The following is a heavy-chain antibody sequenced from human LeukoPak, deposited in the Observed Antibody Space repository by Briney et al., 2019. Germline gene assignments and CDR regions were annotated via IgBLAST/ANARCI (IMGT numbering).Heavy chain of an antibody. V-gene: IGHV3-7*01. CDR2: IRQDGGET. D-gene: IGHD3-22*01. Sequence: GGSLRLSCEASGLTFSRDWMGWVRQAPGKGLEWVSNIRQDGGETYYGDSVKGRFIISRDNAKNSLFLQMNRLRAEDTAVYYCATYSSLNTREFQYWGQGTLVTVSP. CDR3: ATYSSLNTREFQY. CDR1: GLTFSRDW. J-gene: IGHJ1*01.